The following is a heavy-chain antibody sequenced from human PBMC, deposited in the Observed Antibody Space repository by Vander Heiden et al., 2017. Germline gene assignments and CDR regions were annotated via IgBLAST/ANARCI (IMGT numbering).Heavy chain of an antibody. D-gene: IGHD3-16*02. CDR2: INPNSGGT. CDR1: GYTFTGYY. Sequence: QVQLVQSGAEVKKPGASVKVSCKASGYTFTGYYMHWVRQAPGQGLEWMGWINPNSGGTNYAQKFQGRVTMTRDTSISTAYMELSRLRSDDTAVYYCAATGGLRLGELSPIFDYWGQGTLVTVSS. CDR3: AATGGLRLGELSPIFDY. V-gene: IGHV1-2*02. J-gene: IGHJ4*02.